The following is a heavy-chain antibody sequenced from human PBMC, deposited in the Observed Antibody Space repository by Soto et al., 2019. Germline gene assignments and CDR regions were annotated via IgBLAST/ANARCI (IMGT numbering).Heavy chain of an antibody. CDR2: IKQDGSEK. D-gene: IGHD1-26*01. J-gene: IGHJ6*02. CDR3: ARGEGAGLFGMDV. CDR1: GFMFSDYW. V-gene: IGHV3-7*03. Sequence: EVQLVESGGDLVQPGGSLRLSCEASGFMFSDYWMTWVRQAPGKGLEWVANIKQDGSEKYYVDSVKGRFTISRDNTKNSLYLQMSSLRAEDTAVYYCARGEGAGLFGMDVWGQGTTVTVSS.